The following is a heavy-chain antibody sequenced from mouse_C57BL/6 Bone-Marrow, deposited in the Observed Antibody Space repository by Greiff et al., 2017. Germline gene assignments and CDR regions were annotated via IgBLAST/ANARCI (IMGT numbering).Heavy chain of an antibody. J-gene: IGHJ1*03. D-gene: IGHD1-1*01. CDR2: IRSKSNNYAT. CDR1: GFSFNTYA. Sequence: EVQLVESGGGLVQPKGSLKLSCAASGFSFNTYAMNWVRQAPGKGLEWVARIRSKSNNYATYYADSVKDRFTISRDDSESMLYLQMNNLKTEDTAMYYCGGGYYYGSEGYFDVGGTGTTVTVSS. CDR3: GGGYYYGSEGYFDV. V-gene: IGHV10-1*01.